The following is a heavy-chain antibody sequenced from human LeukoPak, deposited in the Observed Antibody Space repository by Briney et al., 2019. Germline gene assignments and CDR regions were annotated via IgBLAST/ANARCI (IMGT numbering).Heavy chain of an antibody. V-gene: IGHV4-34*01. J-gene: IGHJ6*02. CDR2: INYSGST. CDR1: GGSFSGYY. Sequence: SETLSLTCAGYGGSFSGYYWSWIRQPPGKGLEWIGEINYSGSTNFNPSLKGRVTISVDTSKNQFSLKLSSVTAADMAVYYCAKTNSFRPRWYYYGMDVWGQGTTVTVSS. D-gene: IGHD5-18*01. CDR3: AKTNSFRPRWYYYGMDV.